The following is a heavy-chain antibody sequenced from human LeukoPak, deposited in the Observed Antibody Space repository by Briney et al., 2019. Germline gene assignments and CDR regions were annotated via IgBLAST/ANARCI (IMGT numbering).Heavy chain of an antibody. D-gene: IGHD2-15*01. J-gene: IGHJ4*02. Sequence: PSGGSLRLSCAAAGFTFSSFGMNWVRQGPGKGLEWVAFLRYDGSDKSYAESVKGRFIISRDNAKNILYVQMDSLRTEHTGVYFGAREFRCCVKCAFEYWGQGTLVTVSS. V-gene: IGHV3-30*02. CDR3: AREFRCCVKCAFEY. CDR2: LRYDGSDK. CDR1: GFTFSSFG.